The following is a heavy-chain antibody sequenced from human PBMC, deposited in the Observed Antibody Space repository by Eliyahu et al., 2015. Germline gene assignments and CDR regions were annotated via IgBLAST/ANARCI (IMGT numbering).Heavy chain of an antibody. Sequence: QVQLVQSGAEVKKPGASVKVSCKASGYXFTGYXXHWVRQAPGQGLELMGWIRPNSGGTNYAQKFQGWVTMTRDTSISTAYMELSRLRSDDTAVYYCARDISSTSGSYYVGGRAFDIWGQGTMVTVSS. CDR2: IRPNSGGT. V-gene: IGHV1-2*04. CDR3: ARDISSTSGSYYVGGRAFDI. D-gene: IGHD1-26*01. CDR1: GYXFTGYX. J-gene: IGHJ3*02.